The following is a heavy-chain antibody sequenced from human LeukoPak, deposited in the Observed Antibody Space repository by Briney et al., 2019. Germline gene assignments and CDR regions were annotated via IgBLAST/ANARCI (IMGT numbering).Heavy chain of an antibody. J-gene: IGHJ4*02. D-gene: IGHD2-2*02. V-gene: IGHV5-51*01. Sequence: GESLKISCKVSGYIFTNYCIGWVRQMPGKGLAWRGIIYPGDSDTRYSPSYQRQVTISDDKSISTAYLQRSSLKASDTAMYYCARFAGGCSSTSCYKDYWGQGTLVTVSS. CDR3: ARFAGGCSSTSCYKDY. CDR2: IYPGDSDT. CDR1: GYIFTNYC.